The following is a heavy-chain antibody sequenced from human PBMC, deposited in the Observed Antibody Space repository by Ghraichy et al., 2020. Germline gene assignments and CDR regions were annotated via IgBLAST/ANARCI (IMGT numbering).Heavy chain of an antibody. J-gene: IGHJ6*02. Sequence: GGSLRLSCAASGFTFSSYAMSWVRQAPGRGLEWVSTISGSGGTTDYADSVKGRFTISRDNSKNTLYLQMNSLRAEDTAVYYCAKGERSSRYSYYGMDVWGQGTTVTISS. D-gene: IGHD6-13*01. V-gene: IGHV3-23*01. CDR3: AKGERSSRYSYYGMDV. CDR1: GFTFSSYA. CDR2: ISGSGGTT.